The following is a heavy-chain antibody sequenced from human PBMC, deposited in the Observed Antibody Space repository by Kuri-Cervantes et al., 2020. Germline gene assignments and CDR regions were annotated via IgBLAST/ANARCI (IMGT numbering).Heavy chain of an antibody. CDR1: GFTVSSYD. V-gene: IGHV3-13*01. D-gene: IGHD6-19*01. CDR3: AREGKAVAGLYMDV. CDR2: IGTAGDT. Sequence: GGSLRLSCAASGFTVSSYDMHWVRQATGKGLKWVSAIGTAGDTYAGSVKGRFIISRENAKNSLYLQMNSLRAEDTAVYYCAREGKAVAGLYMDVWGKGTTVTVSS. J-gene: IGHJ6*03.